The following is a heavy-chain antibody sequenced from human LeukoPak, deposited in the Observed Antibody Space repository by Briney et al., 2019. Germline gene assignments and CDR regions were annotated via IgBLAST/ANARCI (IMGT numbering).Heavy chain of an antibody. CDR2: ISAYNGNT. D-gene: IGHD6-13*01. Sequence: ASVKVSCKASGYTFTSYGISWVRHAPGQGLEWMGWISAYNGNTNYAQKLQGRVTMTTDTSTSTAYMELRSLRSDDTAVYYCARGAGYSSSWYPPGVDYWGQGTLVTVSS. CDR3: ARGAGYSSSWYPPGVDY. J-gene: IGHJ4*02. V-gene: IGHV1-18*04. CDR1: GYTFTSYG.